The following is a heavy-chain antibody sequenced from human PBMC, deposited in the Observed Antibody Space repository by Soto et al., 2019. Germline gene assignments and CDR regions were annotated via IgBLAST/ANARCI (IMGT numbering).Heavy chain of an antibody. CDR1: GFSLSTSGMC. CDR2: IDWDDDK. CDR3: ARIGGNWFDP. V-gene: IGHV2-70*11. J-gene: IGHJ5*02. D-gene: IGHD2-15*01. Sequence: SGPTLVNPTQTLTLTCTFSGFSLSTSGMCVSWIRQPPGKALEWLARIDWDDDKYYSTSLKPRIPISKDPSKNQVVLIMTNMDPEDTATYYCARIGGNWFDPWGQGTLVTVSS.